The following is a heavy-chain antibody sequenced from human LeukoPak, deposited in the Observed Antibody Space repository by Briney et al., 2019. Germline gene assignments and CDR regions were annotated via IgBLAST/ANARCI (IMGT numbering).Heavy chain of an antibody. D-gene: IGHD3-10*01. Sequence: PGGSLRLSCAASGFTFSDAWMTWVRQSPGKGPEWVANIKQDESERYTVDSVKGRFTISRDNAKNSVYLHMNSLRAEDTALYYCARLSAYYYGSFFYYYMDVWGKGTTVTVS. CDR1: GFTFSDAW. CDR3: ARLSAYYYGSFFYYYMDV. CDR2: IKQDESER. V-gene: IGHV3-7*01. J-gene: IGHJ6*03.